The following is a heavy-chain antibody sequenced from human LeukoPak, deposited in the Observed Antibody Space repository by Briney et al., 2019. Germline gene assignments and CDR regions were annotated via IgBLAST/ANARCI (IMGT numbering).Heavy chain of an antibody. CDR3: ARDQRYCSSSSCPWEPFDY. CDR2: ITQDGSEK. J-gene: IGHJ4*02. V-gene: IGHV3-7*05. CDR1: GFTFSSYW. Sequence: GGSLRLSCAASGFTFSSYWMSWVRQAPGKGLEWVANITQDGSEKYYEDSVKGRFTISRDNAKNSLYLQMNSLRAEDTAVYYCARDQRYCSSSSCPWEPFDYWGQGTLVTVS. D-gene: IGHD2-2*01.